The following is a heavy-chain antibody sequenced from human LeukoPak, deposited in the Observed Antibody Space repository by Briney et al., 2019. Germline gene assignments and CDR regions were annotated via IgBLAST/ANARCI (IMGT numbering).Heavy chain of an antibody. Sequence: SGGSLRLFCGASGLPFNHFAMRWAPQATGEGLEWVSAKGSSDRNTYYADSVKRRFTISRDNSKNTLYLQMHRLSAKDTAVYYCARGISGGPDYFDFWGQGTLVTVSS. CDR2: KGSSDRNT. V-gene: IGHV3-23*01. CDR3: ARGISGGPDYFDF. CDR1: GLPFNHFA. J-gene: IGHJ4*02. D-gene: IGHD6-19*01.